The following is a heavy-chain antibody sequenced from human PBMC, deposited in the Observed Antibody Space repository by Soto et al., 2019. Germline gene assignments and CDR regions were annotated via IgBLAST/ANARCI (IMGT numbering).Heavy chain of an antibody. J-gene: IGHJ4*02. V-gene: IGHV3-30-3*01. CDR3: ARDPTVGDYYFDY. CDR1: GFSFSHYA. D-gene: IGHD4-17*01. CDR2: VSYDGNNK. Sequence: QVQLVESGGGVVQPGMSLRLSCATSGFSFSHYAMHWVRQAPGKGLEWVAVVSYDGNNKDYADSVRGRFTISRDYSKTTVFLQMNSLRAEDTAVDYCARDPTVGDYYFDYWCQRTLVTVSS.